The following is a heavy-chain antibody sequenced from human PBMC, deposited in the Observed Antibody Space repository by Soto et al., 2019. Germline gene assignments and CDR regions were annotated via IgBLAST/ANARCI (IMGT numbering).Heavy chain of an antibody. CDR3: ARNTGLRNPFDP. Sequence: SETLSLTCTVSGVSISSYYWSWIRQPPGKGLEWIGYIYYSGSTYYNPSLKSRAAISVDTSKNQFSLKLTSVTAADTAIYYCARNTGLRNPFDPWGQGTLVTVSS. CDR2: IYYSGST. D-gene: IGHD3-3*01. V-gene: IGHV4-59*01. CDR1: GVSISSYY. J-gene: IGHJ5*02.